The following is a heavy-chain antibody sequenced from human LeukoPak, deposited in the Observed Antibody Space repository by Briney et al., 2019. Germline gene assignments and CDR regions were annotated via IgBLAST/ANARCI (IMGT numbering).Heavy chain of an antibody. CDR2: IIPIFGTA. D-gene: IGHD2-2*01. CDR1: GGTFSSYA. J-gene: IGHJ3*02. Sequence: ASVKVSCKASGGTFSSYAISWVRQAPGQGLEWMGGIIPIFGTANYAQKFQGRVTITADKSTSTAYMELSSLRSEDTAVYYCAREGGCSSTSCFAFDIWGQGTMVTVSS. V-gene: IGHV1-69*06. CDR3: AREGGCSSTSCFAFDI.